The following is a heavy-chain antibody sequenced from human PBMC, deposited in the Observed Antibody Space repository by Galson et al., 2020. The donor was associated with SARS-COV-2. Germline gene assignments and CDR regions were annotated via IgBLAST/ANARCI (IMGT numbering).Heavy chain of an antibody. CDR1: GYTLPELS. D-gene: IGHD3-10*01. V-gene: IGHV1-24*01. Sequence: ASVKVSCKVSGYTLPELSMHWVRQAPGKGLEWMGGFDPEDGETIYAQKFQGRVTMTEDTSTDTAYMELSSLRSEDTAVYYCATLRTVLLWFGELLGYFDYWGQGTLVTVSA. J-gene: IGHJ4*02. CDR3: ATLRTVLLWFGELLGYFDY. CDR2: FDPEDGET.